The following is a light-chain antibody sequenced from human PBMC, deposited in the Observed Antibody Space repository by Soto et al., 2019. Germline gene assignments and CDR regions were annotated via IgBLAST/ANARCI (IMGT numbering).Light chain of an antibody. J-gene: IGKJ5*01. CDR2: AAS. V-gene: IGKV1-27*01. CDR1: QGISNY. CDR3: QKYNSAPLT. Sequence: DIQMTQSPSAMSASVGDRVTITCRASQGISNYLAWYQQKPGKVPKLLIYAASTLQSGVPSRFSGSGSGTDFTLTISSLQPEDVATYCCQKYNSAPLTFGQGTRLEIK.